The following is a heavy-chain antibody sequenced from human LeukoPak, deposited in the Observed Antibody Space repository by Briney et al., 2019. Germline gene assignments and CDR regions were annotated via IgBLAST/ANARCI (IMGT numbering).Heavy chain of an antibody. Sequence: GGSLRLSCAASGFTFSSYGMSWVRQAPGKGLEWVSGISDSGGRTNYADSVKGRFTISRDNSKNTLYLQMNSLRAEDTAVYYCARAGDCTNGICYTADFDYWGQGTLVTVSS. V-gene: IGHV3-23*01. D-gene: IGHD2-8*01. CDR2: ISDSGGRT. CDR1: GFTFSSYG. J-gene: IGHJ4*02. CDR3: ARAGDCTNGICYTADFDY.